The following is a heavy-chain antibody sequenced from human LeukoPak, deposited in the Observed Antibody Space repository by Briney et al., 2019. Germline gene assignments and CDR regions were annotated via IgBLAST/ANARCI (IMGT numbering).Heavy chain of an antibody. CDR2: IYYSGST. J-gene: IGHJ4*02. V-gene: IGHV4-59*01. Sequence: SETLSLTCAVYGGSISSYYWSWIRQPPGKGLEWIGYIYYSGSTNYNPSLKSRVTISVDTSKNQFSLKLSSVTAADTAVYYCARARGYDIPFDYWGQGALVTVSS. CDR1: GGSISSYY. D-gene: IGHD3-9*01. CDR3: ARARGYDIPFDY.